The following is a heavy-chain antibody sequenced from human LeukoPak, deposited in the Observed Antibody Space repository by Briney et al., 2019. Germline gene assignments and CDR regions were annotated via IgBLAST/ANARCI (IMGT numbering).Heavy chain of an antibody. D-gene: IGHD1-26*01. V-gene: IGHV4-30-2*01. CDR1: GGSISSGGYS. J-gene: IGHJ4*02. Sequence: SETLSLTCAVSGGSISSGGYSWSWIRQPPGKGLEWIGYIYHSGSTYYNPSLKSRVTISVDRSKNQFSLKLSSVTAADTAVYYCARTSGSYYGVDYWGQGTLVTVSS. CDR2: IYHSGST. CDR3: ARTSGSYYGVDY.